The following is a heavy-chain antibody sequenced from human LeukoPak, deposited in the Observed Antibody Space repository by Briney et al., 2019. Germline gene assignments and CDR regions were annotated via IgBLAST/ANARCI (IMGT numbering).Heavy chain of an antibody. CDR3: ARQSITMVRGARYFDY. J-gene: IGHJ4*02. Sequence: GESLKISCKGSGYSFTSYWISWVRQMPGKGLEWMGRIDPSDSYTNYSPSFQGHVTISADKSISTAYLQWSSLKASDTAMYYCARQSITMVRGARYFDYWGQGILVTVSS. V-gene: IGHV5-10-1*01. CDR1: GYSFTSYW. D-gene: IGHD3-10*01. CDR2: IDPSDSYT.